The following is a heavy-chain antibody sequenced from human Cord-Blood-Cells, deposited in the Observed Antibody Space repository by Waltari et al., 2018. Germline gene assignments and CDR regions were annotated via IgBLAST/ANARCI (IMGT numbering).Heavy chain of an antibody. CDR2: IIPIFGTA. D-gene: IGHD6-6*01. Sequence: SGAEVKKPGSSVKVSCKASGGTFSSYAISWVRQAPGQGLEWMGGIIPIFGTANYAQKFQGRVTITADEHTSTAYMGLSSLRSEDTAVYYCAHKIEYSSSYYFDYWGQGTLVTVSS. CDR3: AHKIEYSSSYYFDY. V-gene: IGHV1-69*01. CDR1: GGTFSSYA. J-gene: IGHJ4*02.